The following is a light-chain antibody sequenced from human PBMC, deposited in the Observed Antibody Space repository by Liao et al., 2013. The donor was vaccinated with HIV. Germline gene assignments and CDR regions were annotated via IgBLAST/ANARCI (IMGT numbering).Light chain of an antibody. J-gene: IGLJ1*01. CDR2: NDS. CDR1: NIGSKS. V-gene: IGLV3-21*01. Sequence: SYVLTQPPSVSVAPGKTATITCGGNNIGSKSVHWYQLKPGQAPVLVISNDSDRPSGIPERFSGSNSGNTATLTISGTQAMDEADYYCQAWDNTLYVFGSGTKVTVL. CDR3: QAWDNTLYV.